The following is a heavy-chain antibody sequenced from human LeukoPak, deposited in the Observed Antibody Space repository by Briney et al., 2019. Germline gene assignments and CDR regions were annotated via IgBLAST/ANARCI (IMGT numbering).Heavy chain of an antibody. CDR3: ARDGYSSSWYGTNWFDP. D-gene: IGHD6-13*01. V-gene: IGHV3-21*01. CDR2: ISSSSSYI. J-gene: IGHJ5*02. Sequence: TGGSLRLSCAASGFTFSSYGMNWVRQAPGKGLEWVSSISSSSSYIYYADSVKGRFTISRDNAKNSLYLQMNSLRAEDTAVYYCARDGYSSSWYGTNWFDPWGQGTLVTVSS. CDR1: GFTFSSYG.